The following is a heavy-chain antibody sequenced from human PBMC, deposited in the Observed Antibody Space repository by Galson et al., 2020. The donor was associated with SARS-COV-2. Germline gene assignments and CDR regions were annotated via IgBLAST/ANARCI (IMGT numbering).Heavy chain of an antibody. CDR3: ASRTLAYGGNSGELSRDY. CDR2: IYTSGST. Sequence: SETLSLTCTVSGGSISSGSYYWSWIRQPAGKGLGWIGRIYTSGSTNYNPSLKSRVTISVDTSKNQFSLKLSSVTAADTAVYYCASRTLAYGGNSGELSRDYWGQGTLVTVSS. CDR1: GGSISSGSYY. D-gene: IGHD4-17*01. V-gene: IGHV4-61*02. J-gene: IGHJ4*02.